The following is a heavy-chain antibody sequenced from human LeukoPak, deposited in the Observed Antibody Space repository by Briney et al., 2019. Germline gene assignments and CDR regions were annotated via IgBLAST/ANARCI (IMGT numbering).Heavy chain of an antibody. V-gene: IGHV3-23*01. CDR3: AKGFYDILTGRKDAFDI. CDR1: GFTFSSYA. D-gene: IGHD3-9*01. J-gene: IGHJ3*02. Sequence: GGSLRLSCAASGFTFSSYAMSWVRQAPGKGLEWVSAISGSGGSTYYADSVKGRFAISRDNSKNTLYLQMNSLRAEDTAVYYCAKGFYDILTGRKDAFDIWGQGTMVTVSS. CDR2: ISGSGGST.